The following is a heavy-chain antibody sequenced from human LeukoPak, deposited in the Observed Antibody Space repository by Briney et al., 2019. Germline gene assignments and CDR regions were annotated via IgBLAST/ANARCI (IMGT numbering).Heavy chain of an antibody. D-gene: IGHD3-10*01. J-gene: IGHJ4*02. CDR1: GSSFSSSA. CDR2: IIPILGTA. V-gene: IGHV1-69*01. Sequence: ASVEVSCKASGSSFSSSAISWVRQAPGQGLEWMGGIIPILGTADYEQKFRGRVTITADESTTKAYMELSSLRSEDTAVYYCAREKGSWEVFDYWGQGTLVTVSS. CDR3: AREKGSWEVFDY.